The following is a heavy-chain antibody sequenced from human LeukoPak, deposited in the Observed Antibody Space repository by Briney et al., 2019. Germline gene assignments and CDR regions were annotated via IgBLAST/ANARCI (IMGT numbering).Heavy chain of an antibody. D-gene: IGHD2-21*01. CDR2: IKQEGREI. CDR3: ARDVVFDY. CDR1: GFTFSYYW. V-gene: IGHV3-7*01. Sequence: GGSLRLSCEASGFTFSYYWMNWVRQAPGKGLEWVANIKQEGREIYYADSVKGRFSIPRDNAQTSLYLQMNSLRAEDTAVYYCARDVVFDYWGQGTLVSVSS. J-gene: IGHJ4*02.